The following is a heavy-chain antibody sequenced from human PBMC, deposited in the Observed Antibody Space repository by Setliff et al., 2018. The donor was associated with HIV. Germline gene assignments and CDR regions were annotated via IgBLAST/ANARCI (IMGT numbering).Heavy chain of an antibody. CDR3: VREVVSAVWYFDH. V-gene: IGHV4-4*07. CDR1: GGSISISD. J-gene: IGHJ2*01. Sequence: PSETLSLTCTVSGGSISISDWSWIRQPPGKGLEWIGCIYTSGNTNYNPSLKSRVTMSVDTSNNQFSLTLNSVTAADTAVYYCVREVVSAVWYFDHWGRGIQVTVSS. CDR2: IYTSGNT.